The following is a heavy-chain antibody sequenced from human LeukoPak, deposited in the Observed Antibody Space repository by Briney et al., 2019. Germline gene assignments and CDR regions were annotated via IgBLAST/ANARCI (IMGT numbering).Heavy chain of an antibody. J-gene: IGHJ3*02. V-gene: IGHV4-39*01. CDR1: GGSFITTNYY. CDR2: IYYSGST. Sequence: SETLSLTCTVSGGSFITTNYYGGWIRQPPGKGGEWIGSIYYSGSTYYNPSLGSRVAISVDTSNNHFSLKLSSVTAADTAVYYCARHGYGSGSYYPDAFDIWGQGTMVTVSS. D-gene: IGHD3-10*01. CDR3: ARHGYGSGSYYPDAFDI.